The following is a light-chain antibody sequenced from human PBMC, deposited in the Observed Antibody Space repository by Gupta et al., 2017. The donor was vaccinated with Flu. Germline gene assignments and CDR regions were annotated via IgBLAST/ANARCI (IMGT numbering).Light chain of an antibody. CDR1: QDIIKY. CDR3: QQYAKLPYT. CDR2: DAS. J-gene: IGKJ2*01. V-gene: IGKV1-33*01. Sequence: DTQMTQSPSSLSASVGDRVTITCQASQDIIKYLNWYHQKPGKAPKFLIYDASNLETGVPSRFSGSGSGTDFRLTISSLQPEDIGTYLCQQYAKLPYTFGQGTKLEIK.